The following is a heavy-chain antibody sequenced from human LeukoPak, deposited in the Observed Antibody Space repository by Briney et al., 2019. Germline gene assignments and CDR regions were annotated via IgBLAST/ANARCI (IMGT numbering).Heavy chain of an antibody. V-gene: IGHV4-34*01. CDR1: GGSFSGYY. D-gene: IGHD3-10*01. Sequence: PSETLSLTCAVYGGSFSGYYWSWIRQPPGKGLEWIGEINHSGTTNYNPSLKSRVTISLDTSKNQFSLTLSSVTAADTAVYYCASSGSGSYYNFDYWGQGTLVTVSS. CDR3: ASSGSGSYYNFDY. J-gene: IGHJ4*02. CDR2: INHSGTT.